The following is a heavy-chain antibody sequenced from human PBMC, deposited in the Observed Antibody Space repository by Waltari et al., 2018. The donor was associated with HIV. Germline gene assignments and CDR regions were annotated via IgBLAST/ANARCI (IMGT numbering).Heavy chain of an antibody. D-gene: IGHD4-17*01. V-gene: IGHV3-13*01. CDR3: ARSPVSDYYYYMDV. CDR1: GFPFSNYA. J-gene: IGHJ6*03. Sequence: EVQLVESGGGLVQPGGSLRRSCLAFGFPFSNYAMHWGRPVTGKGLEWVSGIGIAGDTYYPDSVKGRFTISRENAKNSLYLQMSSLRAGDTAVYYCARSPVSDYYYYMDVWGRGTTVTVSS. CDR2: IGIAGDT.